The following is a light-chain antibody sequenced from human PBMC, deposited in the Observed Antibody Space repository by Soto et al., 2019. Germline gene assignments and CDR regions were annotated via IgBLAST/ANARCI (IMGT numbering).Light chain of an antibody. CDR2: AAS. V-gene: IGKV1-39*01. J-gene: IGKJ4*01. CDR3: QQSFSTPPVT. CDR1: QSIRTY. Sequence: DIHISQCPSYLSASVGDRVTITYRSSQSIRTYLNWYQQKPGQAPKLVIYAASYLQSGVPSRFRGSGSGTDFTLTITSLQTADFATYYCQQSFSTPPVTFGGGTKVDIK.